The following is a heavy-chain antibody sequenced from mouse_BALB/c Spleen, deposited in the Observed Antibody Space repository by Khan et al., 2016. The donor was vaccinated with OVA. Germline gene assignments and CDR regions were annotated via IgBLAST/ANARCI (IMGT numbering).Heavy chain of an antibody. Sequence: QVQLKQSGAELARPGASVKLSCKASGYTFTDYYINWVKRRTGQGLEWIGEISPGSGDTYYNERFKGKATLTADKSSSTAYMQISILTSEASGVYFCERRNYFGYAFAYWGQGTLVTVSA. CDR1: GYTFTDYY. V-gene: IGHV1-77*01. J-gene: IGHJ3*01. CDR3: ERRNYFGYAFAY. CDR2: ISPGSGDT. D-gene: IGHD1-2*01.